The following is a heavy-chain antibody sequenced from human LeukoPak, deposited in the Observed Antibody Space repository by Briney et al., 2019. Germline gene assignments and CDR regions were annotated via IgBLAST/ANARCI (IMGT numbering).Heavy chain of an antibody. V-gene: IGHV4-39*01. D-gene: IGHD3-16*01. CDR2: IYYSGST. CDR1: DGSISSSSYY. Sequence: PSETLSLTCTVSDGSISSSSYYWGWIRQPPGKGLEWIGSIYYSGSTYYNPSLKSRVTISVDTSKNQFSLKLSSVTAADTAVYYCASSDGDYVDWGQGTLVTVSS. J-gene: IGHJ4*02. CDR3: ASSDGDYVD.